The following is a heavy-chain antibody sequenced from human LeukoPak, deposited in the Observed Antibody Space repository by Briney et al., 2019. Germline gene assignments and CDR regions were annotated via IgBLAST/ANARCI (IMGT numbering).Heavy chain of an antibody. V-gene: IGHV3-21*01. CDR2: ISSSSSSYI. D-gene: IGHD4-17*01. CDR1: GFTFSSYS. Sequence: GGSLRLSCAASGFTFSSYSMNWVRQAPGKGLEWVSSISSSSSSYIYYADSVKGRFTISRDNAKNSLYLQMNSLRAEDTAVYYCARDGGDYEANWFDPWGQGTLVTVSS. J-gene: IGHJ5*02. CDR3: ARDGGDYEANWFDP.